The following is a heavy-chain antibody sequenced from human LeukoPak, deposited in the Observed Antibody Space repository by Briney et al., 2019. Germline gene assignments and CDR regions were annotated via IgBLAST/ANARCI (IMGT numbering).Heavy chain of an antibody. CDR3: ARGGQSGYGGYFDY. D-gene: IGHD5-12*01. CDR2: ISSSGSTI. J-gene: IGHJ4*02. CDR1: GFTFSSYE. Sequence: PGGSLRLSCAASGFTFSSYEMNWVRQAPGKGLEWVSYISSSGSTIYYADSVKGRFTISRDNAKNSLYLQMNSLRAEDTAVYYCARGGQSGYGGYFDYWGQGTLVTVSS. V-gene: IGHV3-48*03.